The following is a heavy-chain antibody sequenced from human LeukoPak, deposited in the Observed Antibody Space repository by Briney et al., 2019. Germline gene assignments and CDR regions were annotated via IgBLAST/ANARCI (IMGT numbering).Heavy chain of an antibody. V-gene: IGHV5-51*01. CDR3: ARHSPGGRYPWFFDY. CDR1: GYSFTTNW. CDR2: IYPGDSDT. D-gene: IGHD1-26*01. J-gene: IGHJ4*02. Sequence: GESLKISCRGSGYSFTTNWIGWVRQMPGKGLEWMGFIYPGDSDTRYSPSFQGQVTISADKPITTAYLQWSSLKASDTAMYYCARHSPGGRYPWFFDYWGQGTLVTVSS.